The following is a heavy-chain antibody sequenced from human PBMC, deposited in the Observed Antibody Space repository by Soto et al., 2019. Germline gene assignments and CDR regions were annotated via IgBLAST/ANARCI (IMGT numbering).Heavy chain of an antibody. J-gene: IGHJ4*02. CDR3: ARTQWLRLFGFFDW. CDR1: GGSISSSSYY. V-gene: IGHV4-39*01. D-gene: IGHD5-12*01. Sequence: PSETLSLTCTVSGGSISSSSYYWGWIRQPPGKGLEWIGSIDYSGSTYYNPSLKSRGTISVDTSKTQFALKLSSVTAADTAVYYCARTQWLRLFGFFDWWGQGTLVTVSS. CDR2: IDYSGST.